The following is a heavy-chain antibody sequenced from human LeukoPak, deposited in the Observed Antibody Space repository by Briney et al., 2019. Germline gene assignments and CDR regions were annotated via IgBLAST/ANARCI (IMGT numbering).Heavy chain of an antibody. CDR3: AKRDAYDSSGFSPLFDH. D-gene: IGHD3-22*01. CDR2: ISGNGGSL. J-gene: IGHJ4*02. Sequence: PGGSLRLSCAASGFSFSNYAMSWVRQAPGKGLEWVSAISGNGGSLYYADSMKGRFTISRDNSKSEPYLQVNSLTAEDTAVYYCAKRDAYDSSGFSPLFDHWGQGTLVTVSS. CDR1: GFSFSNYA. V-gene: IGHV3-23*01.